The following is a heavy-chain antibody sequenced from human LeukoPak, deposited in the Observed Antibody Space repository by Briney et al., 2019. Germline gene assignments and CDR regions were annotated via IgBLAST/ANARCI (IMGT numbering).Heavy chain of an antibody. CDR3: ARGEVATTYYYGMDV. CDR2: MSSDSSFI. D-gene: IGHD5-12*01. Sequence: GGSLRLSCVASGFTFRSYAMNWVRQAPGKGLEWVSYMSSDSSFINYADSVEGRFTISRDNAKNSLFLQMDSPRADGTAVYYCARGEVATTYYYGMDVWGQGTTVTVSS. J-gene: IGHJ6*02. CDR1: GFTFRSYA. V-gene: IGHV3-21*05.